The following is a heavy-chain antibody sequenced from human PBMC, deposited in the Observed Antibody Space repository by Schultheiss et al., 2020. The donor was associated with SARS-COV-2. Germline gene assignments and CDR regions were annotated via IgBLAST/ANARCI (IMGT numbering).Heavy chain of an antibody. CDR1: GFTFSSYA. CDR2: ISRSGTTM. J-gene: IGHJ4*02. Sequence: GGSLRLSCAASGFTFSSYAMSWVRRAPGKGLEWIAYISRSGTTMLYADSVKGRFTISRDNAKNSLFLQMNSLRAEDTAVYYCARDIKFDYWGQGTLVTVSS. V-gene: IGHV3-48*01. CDR3: ARDIKFDY.